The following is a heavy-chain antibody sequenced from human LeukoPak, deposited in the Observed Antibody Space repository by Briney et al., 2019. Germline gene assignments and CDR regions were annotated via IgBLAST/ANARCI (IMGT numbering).Heavy chain of an antibody. CDR1: GYTFTGYY. CDR3: ARGLRGSPAFDY. V-gene: IGHV1-2*02. J-gene: IGHJ4*02. Sequence: GASVKVSCKASGYTFTGYYVHWVRQAPGQGLEWMGWINPNSGGTNYAQKFQGRVTMSGDTSISTAYMELSRLRSDDTAVYYCARGLRGSPAFDYWGQGTLVTVSP. CDR2: INPNSGGT. D-gene: IGHD2-2*01.